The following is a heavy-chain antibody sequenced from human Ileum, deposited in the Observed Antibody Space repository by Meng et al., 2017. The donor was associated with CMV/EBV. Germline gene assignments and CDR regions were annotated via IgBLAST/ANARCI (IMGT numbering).Heavy chain of an antibody. V-gene: IGHV3-23*01. CDR1: GFTFSSYA. CDR3: AKCISTCQPRGFDM. CDR2: ISDNGATT. Sequence: GESLKISCATSGFTFSSYALSWVRQAPGKGLEWVSAISDNGATTHYADSVKGRFTMSRDNSKNTLYLQMNSLRVEDTAIYYCAKCISTCQPRGFDMWGQGTMVTVSS. J-gene: IGHJ3*02. D-gene: IGHD2-2*01.